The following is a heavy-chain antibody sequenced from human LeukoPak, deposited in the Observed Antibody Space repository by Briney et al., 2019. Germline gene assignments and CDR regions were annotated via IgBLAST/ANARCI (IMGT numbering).Heavy chain of an antibody. V-gene: IGHV3-7*01. J-gene: IGHJ4*02. D-gene: IGHD6-19*01. CDR2: IKQDGTEK. CDR3: ARDIAVPGSAY. CDR1: GFTFSSYW. Sequence: GGSLRLSCAASGFTFSSYWMSWVRQAPGKGLEWVANIKQDGTEKYYVDSVKGRFTISRDDAKNLLYLQMNSLRAEDTAVYYCARDIAVPGSAYWGQGTLVTVSS.